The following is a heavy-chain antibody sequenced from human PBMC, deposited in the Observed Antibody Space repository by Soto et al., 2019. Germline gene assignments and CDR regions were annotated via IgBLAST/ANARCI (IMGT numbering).Heavy chain of an antibody. D-gene: IGHD3-22*01. CDR1: GGTFDIYG. CDR3: ARGGIHYYDSSGHAFDY. V-gene: IGHV1-69*06. CDR2: IIPIFGTA. Sequence: QVQLVQSGAEVKKPGSSVKVSCKASGGTFDIYGFNWARQAPGQGLEWMGTIIPIFGTADYAQKFEGRVSITADKSTSTAYMEPRSLTSEDTAMYYCARGGIHYYDSSGHAFDYWGQGTLITVSS. J-gene: IGHJ4*02.